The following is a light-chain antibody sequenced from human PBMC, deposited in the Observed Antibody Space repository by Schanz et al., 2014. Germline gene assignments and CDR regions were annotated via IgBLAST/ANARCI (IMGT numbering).Light chain of an antibody. J-gene: IGLJ2*01. Sequence: QSVLTQPASVSGSPGQSITISCTGTSSDVGGYNSVSWYQQHPGKAPKLMIYDVSDRPSGVSNRFSGSKSGNTASLTISGLQAEDEADYYCSAYTRSSAHGFFGGGTKLTVL. CDR1: SSDVGGYNS. V-gene: IGLV2-14*03. CDR3: SAYTRSSAHGF. CDR2: DVS.